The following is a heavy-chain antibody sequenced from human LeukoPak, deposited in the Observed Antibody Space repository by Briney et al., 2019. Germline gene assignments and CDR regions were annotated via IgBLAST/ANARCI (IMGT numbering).Heavy chain of an antibody. CDR3: ATDCSRFRSGNWFDP. D-gene: IGHD3-10*01. CDR1: GYTLTELS. CDR2: FDPEDGET. J-gene: IGHJ5*02. V-gene: IGHV1-24*01. Sequence: ASVKVSCKVSGYTLTELSMHWVRQAPGKGLEWMGGFDPEDGETIYAQKFQGRVTMTEDTSTDTAYMELSSLRSEDTAVYYCATDCSRFRSGNWFDPWGQGTLVTVSS.